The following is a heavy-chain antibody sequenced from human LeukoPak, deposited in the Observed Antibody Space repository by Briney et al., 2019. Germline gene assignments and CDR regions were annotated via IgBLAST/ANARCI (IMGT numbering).Heavy chain of an antibody. CDR2: MNPNSGNT. CDR3: ARGNGYSSGTGDNWFDP. Sequence: ASVKVSCKASGGTFSSYTISWVRQATGQGLEWMGWMNPNSGNTGYTQKFQGRLAMTRNTSVNSAYMELSSLRSEDTAVYYCARGNGYSSGTGDNWFDPWGQGTLVTVSS. J-gene: IGHJ5*02. V-gene: IGHV1-8*02. D-gene: IGHD5-18*01. CDR1: GGTFSSYT.